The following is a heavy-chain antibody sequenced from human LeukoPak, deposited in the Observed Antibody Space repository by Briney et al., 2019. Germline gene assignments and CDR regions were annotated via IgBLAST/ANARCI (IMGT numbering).Heavy chain of an antibody. CDR3: AKDRGLLGEFDY. Sequence: PGGSLRLSCAASGFIFSNYGMHWVRQAPGKGLEWVAFIRYDGSNEYYADSVKGRFTISRDNSKNTLYLQMTSLRPEDTAVYYCAKDRGLLGEFDYWGQGTLVTVSS. J-gene: IGHJ4*02. CDR1: GFIFSNYG. D-gene: IGHD3-16*01. V-gene: IGHV3-30*02. CDR2: IRYDGSNE.